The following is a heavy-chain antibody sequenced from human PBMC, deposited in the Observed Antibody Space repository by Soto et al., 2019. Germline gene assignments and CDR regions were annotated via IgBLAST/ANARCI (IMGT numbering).Heavy chain of an antibody. V-gene: IGHV3-66*01. J-gene: IGHJ1*01. CDR2: IYSDGST. CDR1: GLTVSGSY. Sequence: PGGSLRLSCAASGLTVSGSYMTWVRQAPGMGLQWVSVIYSDGSTYYADSVKGRFTISRDNAKNSLYLQMNSLRDEDTAVYYCASTPIGYFQPWGQGTLVTVSS. D-gene: IGHD3-16*02. CDR3: ASTPIGYFQP.